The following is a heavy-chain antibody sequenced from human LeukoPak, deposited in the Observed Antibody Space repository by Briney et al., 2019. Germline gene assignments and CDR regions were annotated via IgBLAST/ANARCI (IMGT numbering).Heavy chain of an antibody. CDR2: IYYSGST. Sequence: SETLSLTCTVSGDSISSSFYYWGWIRQPPGKGLEWIGNIYYSGSTYYNPSLKSRVTISVDTSKNQFSLKLSSVTAADTAVYYCARDNQDIVATIDYWGQGTLVTVSS. CDR3: ARDNQDIVATIDY. D-gene: IGHD5-12*01. CDR1: GDSISSSFYY. J-gene: IGHJ4*02. V-gene: IGHV4-39*07.